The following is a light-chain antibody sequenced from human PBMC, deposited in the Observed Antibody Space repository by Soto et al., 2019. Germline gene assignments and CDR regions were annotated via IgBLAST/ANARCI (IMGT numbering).Light chain of an antibody. Sequence: EIVFTQSPCTLSLYPGERAPLSCWVIQSVTSRYLAWYQQKPGQAPRLLIYGAYTRATGIPARFSGSWSGTDFTLTISSLQSEDFAVYYCQHYTYWPPKTFGQGAKVDI. V-gene: IGKV3-15*01. CDR2: GAY. CDR3: QHYTYWPPKT. CDR1: QSVTSRY. J-gene: IGKJ1*01.